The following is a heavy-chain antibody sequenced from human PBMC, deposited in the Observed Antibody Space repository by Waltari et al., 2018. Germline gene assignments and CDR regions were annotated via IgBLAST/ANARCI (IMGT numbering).Heavy chain of an antibody. J-gene: IGHJ3*02. CDR2: IYHSGST. CDR1: GYSISSGYY. Sequence: QVQLQESGPGLVKPSETLSLTCAVSGYSISSGYYWGWIRQPPGKGLEWIGSIYHSGSTYYNPSLKSRVTISVDTSKNQFSLKLSSVTAADTAVYYCARRLSRLSAFGHAFDIWGQGTMVTVSS. CDR3: ARRLSRLSAFGHAFDI. D-gene: IGHD3-16*01. V-gene: IGHV4-38-2*01.